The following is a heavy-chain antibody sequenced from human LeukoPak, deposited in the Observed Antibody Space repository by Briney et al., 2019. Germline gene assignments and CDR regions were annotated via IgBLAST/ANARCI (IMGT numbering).Heavy chain of an antibody. CDR1: GFTFSSYA. V-gene: IGHV3-23*01. CDR3: TTVGVVVITFDAFDI. J-gene: IGHJ3*02. CDR2: ISGSGGST. Sequence: GGSLRLSCAASGFTFSSYAMSWVRQAPGKGLEWVSAISGSGGSTYYADSVKGRFTISRDNSKNTLYLQMNSLRAEDTAVYYCTTVGVVVITFDAFDIWGQGTMVTVSS. D-gene: IGHD3-22*01.